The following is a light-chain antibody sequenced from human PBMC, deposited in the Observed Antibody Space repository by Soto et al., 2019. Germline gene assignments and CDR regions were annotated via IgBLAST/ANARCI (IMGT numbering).Light chain of an antibody. J-gene: IGLJ3*02. CDR1: SSNIGAGFD. Sequence: QSVLTQPPSVSGAPGQRVTISCSGSSSNIGAGFDVHWYKHLPGTAPKLLIYSNNNRPSGVPDQFSGSKSGTSASLAITGVQAEDGADYYCQSYDSSLSAWVFGGGTKLTVL. CDR3: QSYDSSLSAWV. CDR2: SNN. V-gene: IGLV1-40*01.